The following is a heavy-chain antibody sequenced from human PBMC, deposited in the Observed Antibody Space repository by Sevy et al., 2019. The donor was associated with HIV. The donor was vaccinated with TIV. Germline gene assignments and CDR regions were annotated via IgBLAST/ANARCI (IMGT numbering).Heavy chain of an antibody. CDR1: GFTFSSYD. CDR2: FSSSGSSI. CDR3: TRNGGAFDNGFDP. J-gene: IGHJ5*02. V-gene: IGHV3-48*03. Sequence: GGSLRLSCTASGFTFSSYDMNWVHQAPGKGLEWVSKFSSSGSSIYYADSVKGRFTISRDNAKNSLNLQMNSLRAEDTAVYYCTRNGGAFDNGFDPWGQGTLVTVSS. D-gene: IGHD2-8*01.